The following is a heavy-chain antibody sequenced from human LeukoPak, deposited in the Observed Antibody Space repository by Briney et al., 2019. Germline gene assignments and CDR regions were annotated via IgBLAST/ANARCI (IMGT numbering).Heavy chain of an antibody. CDR2: INPSGGST. CDR1: GYTFTSYY. D-gene: IGHD2-15*01. V-gene: IGHV1-46*01. CDR3: ATDRSPYYYGMDV. J-gene: IGHJ6*02. Sequence: ASVTVSCTASGYTFTSYYMHWVRQAPGQGLEWMGIINPSGGSTSYAQRFQGRVTMTEDTSTDTAYMELSSLRSEDTAVYYCATDRSPYYYGMDVWGQGTTVTVSS.